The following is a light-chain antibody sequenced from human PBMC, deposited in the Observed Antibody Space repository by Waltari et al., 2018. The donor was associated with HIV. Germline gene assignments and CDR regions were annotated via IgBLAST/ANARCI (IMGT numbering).Light chain of an antibody. CDR2: DVS. Sequence: SALTQPRSVSGSPGQSVTLSCTGTSIDVGGYNYVPWYQQHPGKAPKLMIYDVSKRPSGVPDRFSGSKSGTSASLAISGLQSEDEADYYCATWDDSLNGRVFGGGTKLTVL. V-gene: IGLV2-11*01. CDR3: ATWDDSLNGRV. CDR1: SIDVGGYNY. J-gene: IGLJ3*02.